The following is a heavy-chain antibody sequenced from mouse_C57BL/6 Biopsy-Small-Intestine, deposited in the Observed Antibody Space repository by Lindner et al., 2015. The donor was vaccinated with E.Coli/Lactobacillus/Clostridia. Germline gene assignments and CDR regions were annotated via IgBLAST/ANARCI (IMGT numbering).Heavy chain of an antibody. CDR2: INPNSGGT. J-gene: IGHJ1*03. D-gene: IGHD1-1*02. V-gene: IGHV1-72*04. Sequence: SVKVSCKASGYTFSGYYIHWVRQAPGQGLEWMGWINPNSGGTKYAQKFQGRVTMTRDTSISTAYMELSRLRSDDTAVYYCVREDDCRRTSCYMVAFHYHYYMDVWGKGTTVTVSS. CDR3: VREDDCRRTSCYMVAFHYHYYMDV. CDR1: GYTFSGYY.